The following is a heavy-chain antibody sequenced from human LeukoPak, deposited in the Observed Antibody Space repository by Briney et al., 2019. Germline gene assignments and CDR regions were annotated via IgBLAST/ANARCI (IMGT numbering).Heavy chain of an antibody. CDR1: GFTFSSYG. CDR3: ARKRPNYFDY. V-gene: IGHV3-30*03. J-gene: IGHJ4*02. Sequence: GGSLRLSCAASGFTFSSYGMHWVRQAPGKGLEWVAVISYDGSNKYYADSVKGRFTISRDNAKDSLYLQMNSLRAEDTALYYCARKRPNYFDYWGQGTLVTVSS. CDR2: ISYDGSNK.